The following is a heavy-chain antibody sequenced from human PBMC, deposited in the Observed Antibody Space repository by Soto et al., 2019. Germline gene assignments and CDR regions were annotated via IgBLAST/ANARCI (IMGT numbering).Heavy chain of an antibody. Sequence: EVQLVDSGGGLVQPGGSLRLSCAACGFTFSSYWMHWVRQAPGKGLVWVSRINSDGSSTNYADSVKGQFTISRDNAKNTLYLQMNSLRAEDTAVYYCGRGASGSYRLDYWGQGTLVTVSS. CDR1: GFTFSSYW. V-gene: IGHV3-74*01. CDR3: GRGASGSYRLDY. J-gene: IGHJ4*02. D-gene: IGHD3-10*01. CDR2: INSDGSST.